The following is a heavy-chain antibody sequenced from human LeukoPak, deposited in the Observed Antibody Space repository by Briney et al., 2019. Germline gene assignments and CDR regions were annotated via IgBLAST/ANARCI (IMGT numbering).Heavy chain of an antibody. J-gene: IGHJ4*02. CDR2: ISYNGNNE. D-gene: IGHD3-10*01. Sequence: PGRSLRLSCAASGFTFSTYAMHWVRQAPGKGLDWVAVISYNGNNEYYADSVKGRFTISRDNSKNTLYLQMDSLRPEDTAVYYCARDNYGNDYWGRGTLVTVSS. CDR3: ARDNYGNDY. V-gene: IGHV3-30-3*01. CDR1: GFTFSTYA.